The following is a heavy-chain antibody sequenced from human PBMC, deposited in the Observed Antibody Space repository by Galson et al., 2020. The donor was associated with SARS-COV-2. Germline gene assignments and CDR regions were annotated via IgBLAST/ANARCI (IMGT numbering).Heavy chain of an antibody. CDR3: ARDRWLLFSQNKFYHFLMDV. V-gene: IGHV1-18*01. D-gene: IGHD5-12*01. CDR1: GYTFTSYG. J-gene: IGHJ6*02. Sequence: GASVKVSCKASGYTFTSYGISWVRQAPGQGLEWMGWVSAYNGNTSYAQKFQGRVTMTTDTSTTTAYMELRSLRSDDTAMYYCARDRWLLFSQNKFYHFLMDVWGQGTTVTVSS. CDR2: VSAYNGNT.